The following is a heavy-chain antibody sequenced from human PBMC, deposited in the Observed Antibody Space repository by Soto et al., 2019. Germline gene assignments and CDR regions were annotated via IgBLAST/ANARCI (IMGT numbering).Heavy chain of an antibody. V-gene: IGHV4-59*01. Sequence: PSETLSLTCTVSGGSISSYYWSWIRQPPGKGLEWIGYIYYSGSTNYNPSLKSRVTISVDTSKNQFSLKLSSVTAADTAVYYCARGRYYYDSSGYYPPRYHYWGQGTLVTVSS. J-gene: IGHJ4*02. CDR3: ARGRYYYDSSGYYPPRYHY. CDR2: IYYSGST. D-gene: IGHD3-22*01. CDR1: GGSISSYY.